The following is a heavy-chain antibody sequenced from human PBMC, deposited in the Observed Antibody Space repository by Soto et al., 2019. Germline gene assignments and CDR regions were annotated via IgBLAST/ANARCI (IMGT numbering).Heavy chain of an antibody. Sequence: APVKVSCKTSGYTFTNHGINWVRQAPGQGLEWMGWIHPYNANTNYAQKLQGRVTMTTETSPSTDYMDLKSLTSDDTAVYYCARDRVAGIWGDAFDIWGQGTMVTVSS. D-gene: IGHD3-16*01. CDR1: GYTFTNHG. CDR2: IHPYNANT. V-gene: IGHV1-18*04. CDR3: ARDRVAGIWGDAFDI. J-gene: IGHJ3*02.